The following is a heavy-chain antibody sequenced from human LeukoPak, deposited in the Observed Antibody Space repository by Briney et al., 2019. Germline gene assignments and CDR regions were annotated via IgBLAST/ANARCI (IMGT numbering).Heavy chain of an antibody. CDR3: ARDGSDYYDNSSYGDH. CDR2: ISSSSSTI. V-gene: IGHV3-48*04. CDR1: GFTFSSYS. J-gene: IGHJ4*02. D-gene: IGHD3-22*01. Sequence: GVSLRLSCAASGFTFSSYSMNWVRQAPGKGLEWVSYISSSSSTIYYADSVKGRFTISRDNAKNSLYLQMNSLRAEDTAVYYCARDGSDYYDNSSYGDHWGQGTLVTVSS.